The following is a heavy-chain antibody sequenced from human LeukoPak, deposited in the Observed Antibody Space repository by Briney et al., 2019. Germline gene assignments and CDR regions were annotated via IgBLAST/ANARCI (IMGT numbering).Heavy chain of an antibody. D-gene: IGHD3-22*01. CDR2: IKQEGSEK. J-gene: IGHJ4*02. V-gene: IGHV3-7*04. Sequence: ADSRKPFKTACGLTLKSYRFSWVRHHPKKGMEWVANIKQEGSEKYYVDSVKGRFTISRDNAKNSLYLQMNSLRAEVTAVYYCARDTGYYDCSGYYCGQGTLVAGSS. CDR3: ARDTGYYDCSGYY. CDR1: GLTLKSYR.